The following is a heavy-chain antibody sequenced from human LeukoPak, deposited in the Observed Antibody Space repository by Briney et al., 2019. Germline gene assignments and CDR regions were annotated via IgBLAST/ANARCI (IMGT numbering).Heavy chain of an antibody. Sequence: SGGSLRLSCAASGFTFSSYAMSRVRQAPGKGLEWVSAISGSGGSTYYADSVKGRFTISRDNSKNTLYLQMNSLRAEDTAVYYCAKDRVYYGSGSYFTYWGQGTLVTVSS. CDR2: ISGSGGST. D-gene: IGHD3-10*01. J-gene: IGHJ4*02. CDR3: AKDRVYYGSGSYFTY. V-gene: IGHV3-23*01. CDR1: GFTFSSYA.